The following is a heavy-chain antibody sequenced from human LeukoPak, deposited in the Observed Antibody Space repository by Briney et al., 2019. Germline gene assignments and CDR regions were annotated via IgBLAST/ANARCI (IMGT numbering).Heavy chain of an antibody. D-gene: IGHD5-24*01. CDR3: ARDLMEMATSPLDY. J-gene: IGHJ4*02. Sequence: ASVKVSCEASGYTFTAYYMHWVRQAPGQGLEWMGWINPNSGGTNYAQKFQGRVTMTRDTSISTAYMELSRLRSDDTAVYYCARDLMEMATSPLDYWGQGTLVTVSS. V-gene: IGHV1-2*02. CDR1: GYTFTAYY. CDR2: INPNSGGT.